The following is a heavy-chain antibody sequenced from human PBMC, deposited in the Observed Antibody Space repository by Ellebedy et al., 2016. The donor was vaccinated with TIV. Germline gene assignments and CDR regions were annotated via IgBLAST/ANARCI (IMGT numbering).Heavy chain of an antibody. CDR2: MNPTSGNT. CDR1: GYTFTSYD. CDR3: ARAVPFYYASGTRRAFDI. D-gene: IGHD3-10*01. Sequence: AASVKVSCKASGYTFTSYDINWVRQATGQGLEWMGWMNPTSGNTGYAQKFQGRVTITNSTSISTAYMELTSLRSEDTAVYYCARAVPFYYASGTRRAFDIWGQGTMVTVSS. J-gene: IGHJ3*02. V-gene: IGHV1-8*03.